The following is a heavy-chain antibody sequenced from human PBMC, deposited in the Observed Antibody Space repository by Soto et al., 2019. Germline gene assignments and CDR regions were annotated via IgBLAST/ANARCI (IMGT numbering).Heavy chain of an antibody. V-gene: IGHV4-39*01. Sequence: QLQLQESGPGLVKPSETLSLTCTVSGGSISSSSYYWGWIRQPPGKGLEWIGSIYYSGSTYYNPSLKSRVTISVDTSKNQFSLKLSSVTAADTAVYYCARHGQVDFDWLMPSRRPRYNWFDPWGQGTLVTVSS. J-gene: IGHJ5*02. CDR3: ARHGQVDFDWLMPSRRPRYNWFDP. CDR2: IYYSGST. CDR1: GGSISSSSYY. D-gene: IGHD3-9*01.